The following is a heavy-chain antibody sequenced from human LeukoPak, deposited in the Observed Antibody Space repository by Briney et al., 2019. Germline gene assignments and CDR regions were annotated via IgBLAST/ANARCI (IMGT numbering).Heavy chain of an antibody. CDR1: GFSFINFW. V-gene: IGHV3-74*01. Sequence: GGSLRLSCAASGFSFINFWMHWVRQAPGKGLVWVSRINPDASSTNYADSLKGRFTVSRDNAKNTLYLQMNSLRAEDTAVYYCARGTMGYISAGDYWGQGILVTVSS. CDR3: ARGTMGYISAGDY. CDR2: INPDASST. D-gene: IGHD5-24*01. J-gene: IGHJ4*02.